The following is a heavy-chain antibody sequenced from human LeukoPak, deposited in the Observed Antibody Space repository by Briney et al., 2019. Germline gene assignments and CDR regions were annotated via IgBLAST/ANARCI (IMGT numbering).Heavy chain of an antibody. J-gene: IGHJ4*02. Sequence: SGTLSLTCTVSGGSISSYYWSWIRQPAGKGLEWIGRIYTSGSTNYNPSLKSRVTMSVDTSKNQFSLKLSSVTAADTAVYYCARDRVGATTELFDYWGQGTLVTVSS. D-gene: IGHD1-26*01. V-gene: IGHV4-4*07. CDR3: ARDRVGATTELFDY. CDR1: GGSISSYY. CDR2: IYTSGST.